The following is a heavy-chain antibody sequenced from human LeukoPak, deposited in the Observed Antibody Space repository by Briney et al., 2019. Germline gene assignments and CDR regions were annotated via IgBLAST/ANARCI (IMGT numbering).Heavy chain of an antibody. J-gene: IGHJ6*03. CDR1: GFTFSRYS. CDR2: ISSGSSYM. Sequence: GGSLRLSCAVSGFTFSRYSLNWVRQAPGKGLEWVSSISSGSSYMYYADSVKGRFTISRDNAKNSLYLQMNSLRAEDTAVYYCAKDFFSAMVPYYMDVWGKGTRSPSP. V-gene: IGHV3-21*04. D-gene: IGHD5-18*01. CDR3: AKDFFSAMVPYYMDV.